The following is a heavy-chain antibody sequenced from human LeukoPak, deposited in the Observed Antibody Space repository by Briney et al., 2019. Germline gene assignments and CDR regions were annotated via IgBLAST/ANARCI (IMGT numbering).Heavy chain of an antibody. CDR3: ARLSTNHNRIAAAGNDY. CDR1: GGSISSYY. V-gene: IGHV4-59*01. Sequence: SETLSLTCTVSGGSISSYYWSWIRKPPGKGLEWIGYIYYSGSTNYNPSLKSRVTVSVDTSKNQFSLKLSSVTAADTAVYYCARLSTNHNRIAAAGNDYWGQGTLVTVSS. D-gene: IGHD6-13*01. CDR2: IYYSGST. J-gene: IGHJ4*02.